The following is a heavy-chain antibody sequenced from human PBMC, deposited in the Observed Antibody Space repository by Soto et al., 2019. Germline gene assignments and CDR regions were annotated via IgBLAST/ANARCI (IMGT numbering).Heavy chain of an antibody. CDR1: GFAISDYY. D-gene: IGHD2-21*02. V-gene: IGHV3-53*01. CDR2: VYLGDST. Sequence: PGGSLRLSCAVSGFAISDYYMSWVRQAPGKGLEWVSVVYLGDSTFYADSVKGRFTIFRDNSKNTVYLQMNSLRVEDTAVYYCVKDHCGGDCYSEPYFDFWGRGSQVTVSS. CDR3: VKDHCGGDCYSEPYFDF. J-gene: IGHJ4*02.